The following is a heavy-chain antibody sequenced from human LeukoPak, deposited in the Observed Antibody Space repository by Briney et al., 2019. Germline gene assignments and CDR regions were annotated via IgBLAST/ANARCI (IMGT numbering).Heavy chain of an antibody. Sequence: ASVKVSCKASGYTFTSYGISWVRQAPGQGLEWMGWISAYNGNTNYAQKLQGRVTMTTDTSTSTAYMELRSLRSDDTAVYYCARVQAIAADPNWFDPWGQGTLVTVSS. CDR1: GYTFTSYG. D-gene: IGHD6-13*01. CDR3: ARVQAIAADPNWFDP. J-gene: IGHJ5*02. CDR2: ISAYNGNT. V-gene: IGHV1-18*04.